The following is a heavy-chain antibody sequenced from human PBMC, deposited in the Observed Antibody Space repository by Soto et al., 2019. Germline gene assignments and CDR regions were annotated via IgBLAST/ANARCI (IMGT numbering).Heavy chain of an antibody. CDR1: GFDFEDYA. J-gene: IGHJ4*02. V-gene: IGHV3-43D*04. CDR3: AKSLYYYDSSPLDH. D-gene: IGHD3-22*01. CDR2: TNSDGTDS. Sequence: LGGSLRLSCAAAGFDFEDYAMHWVRQVPGKGLEWVSLTNSDGTDSYYMDSVKGRFTISRDNAKSTLYLQMDRLRPEDTALYFCAKSLYYYDSSPLDHWGQGTLVTVSS.